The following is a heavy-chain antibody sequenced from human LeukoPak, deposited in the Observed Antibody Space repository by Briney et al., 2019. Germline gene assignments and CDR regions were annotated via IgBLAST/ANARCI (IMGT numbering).Heavy chain of an antibody. Sequence: SETLSLTCSVSGYSISSGGYYWSWIRQPPGKGLEWIGYIYYSGSTYYNPSLKSRVTISVDTSKNQFSLKLSSVTAADTAVYYCARVYYDSSGSSPLEYFQHWGQGTLVTVSS. CDR2: IYYSGST. D-gene: IGHD3-22*01. CDR1: GYSISSGGYY. J-gene: IGHJ1*01. CDR3: ARVYYDSSGSSPLEYFQH. V-gene: IGHV4-30-4*08.